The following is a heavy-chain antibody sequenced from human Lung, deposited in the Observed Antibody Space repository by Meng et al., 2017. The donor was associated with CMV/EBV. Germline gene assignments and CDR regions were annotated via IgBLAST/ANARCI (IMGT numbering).Heavy chain of an antibody. Sequence: SXXVSXKASGATXSSYAITWVRQAPGQGLEWMGTIIPILAITKYAQKFQGRVTITADKTSSTVYMELSSLRSDDTAVYYCGRYTDIVSVIAATRDYWFDPWXQGTLVTVSS. D-gene: IGHD2-15*01. CDR3: GRYTDIVSVIAATRDYWFDP. CDR1: GATXSSYA. V-gene: IGHV1-69*04. J-gene: IGHJ5*02. CDR2: IIPILAIT.